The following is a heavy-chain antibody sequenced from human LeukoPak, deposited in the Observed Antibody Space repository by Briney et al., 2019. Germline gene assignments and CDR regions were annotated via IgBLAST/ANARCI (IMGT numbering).Heavy chain of an antibody. CDR1: GYSFTSYW. V-gene: IGHV5-51*01. CDR3: ARHYCSGGSCYSGWFDP. Sequence: KHGESLKISCKGSGYSFTSYWIGWVRQMPGKGLEWMGIIYPGDSDTRYSPSFQGQVTISADKSISTAYLQWSGLKASDTAMYYCARHYCSGGSCYSGWFDPWGQGTLVTVSS. CDR2: IYPGDSDT. D-gene: IGHD2-15*01. J-gene: IGHJ5*02.